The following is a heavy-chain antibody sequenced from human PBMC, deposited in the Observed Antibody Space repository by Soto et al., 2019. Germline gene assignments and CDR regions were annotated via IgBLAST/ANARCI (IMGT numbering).Heavy chain of an antibody. Sequence: GGSLRLSCAASGFTFSNAWMNWVRQAPGKGLEWVGRIKSKTDGGTTDYAAPVKGRFTISRDDSKNTLYLQMNSLKTEDTAVYYCTTLINSSSWFGGYYYYYGMDVWGQGTTVTVSS. CDR1: GFTFSNAW. D-gene: IGHD6-13*01. CDR3: TTLINSSSWFGGYYYYYGMDV. CDR2: IKSKTDGGTT. V-gene: IGHV3-15*07. J-gene: IGHJ6*02.